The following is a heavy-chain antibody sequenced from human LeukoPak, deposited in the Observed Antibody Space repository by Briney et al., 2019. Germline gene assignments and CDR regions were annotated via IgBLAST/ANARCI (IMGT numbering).Heavy chain of an antibody. Sequence: GGSLRLSCAAPGFTFSSYWMNWVRQAPGKGLEWVANIKRDGNEKNYVDSVKGRFSISRDNAKNSLYLQMDSLRAEDTAVYYCAKEGAYPIITYDSWGQGALVTVSS. CDR1: GFTFSSYW. J-gene: IGHJ5*01. D-gene: IGHD3-10*01. V-gene: IGHV3-7*01. CDR2: IKRDGNEK. CDR3: AKEGAYPIITYDS.